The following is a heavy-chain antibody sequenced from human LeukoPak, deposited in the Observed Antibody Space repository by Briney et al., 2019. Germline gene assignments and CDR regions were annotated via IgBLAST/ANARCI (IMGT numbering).Heavy chain of an antibody. D-gene: IGHD3-3*01. J-gene: IGHJ6*02. CDR1: GGTFSSYA. Sequence: RASVKVSCKASGGTFSSYAISWVRQAPGQGLEWMGGIIPIFGTANYAQKFQGRVTITADESTSTAYMELSSLRSEDTAVYYCARDLQVTIFGATQSGVDVWGQGTTVTVSS. V-gene: IGHV1-69*13. CDR3: ARDLQVTIFGATQSGVDV. CDR2: IIPIFGTA.